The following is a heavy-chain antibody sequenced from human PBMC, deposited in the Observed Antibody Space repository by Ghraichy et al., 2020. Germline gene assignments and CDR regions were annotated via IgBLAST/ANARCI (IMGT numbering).Heavy chain of an antibody. J-gene: IGHJ4*02. V-gene: IGHV3-30-3*01. D-gene: IGHD6-13*01. CDR1: GFTFSSYA. CDR3: ARASGIAAAGFDY. CDR2: ISYDGSNK. Sequence: LSLTCAASGFTFSSYAMHWVRQAPGKGLEWVAVISYDGSNKYYADSVKGRFTISRDNSKNTLYLQMNSLRAEDTAVYYCARASGIAAAGFDYWGQGTLVTVSS.